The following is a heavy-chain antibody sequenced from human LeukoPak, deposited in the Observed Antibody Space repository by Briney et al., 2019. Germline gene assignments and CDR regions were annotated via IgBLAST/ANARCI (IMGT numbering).Heavy chain of an antibody. Sequence: PGGSLRLSCAASGFTFSSYAMSWVRQAPGKGLEWVSVINTSGGGTYYADSVKGRFTISGDSSKNTLYLQMNSLRAEDTAIYYCAKAPNYGVDFDFWGQGTLVTVSS. V-gene: IGHV3-23*01. CDR2: INTSGGGT. J-gene: IGHJ5*01. CDR1: GFTFSSYA. CDR3: AKAPNYGVDFDF. D-gene: IGHD3-16*01.